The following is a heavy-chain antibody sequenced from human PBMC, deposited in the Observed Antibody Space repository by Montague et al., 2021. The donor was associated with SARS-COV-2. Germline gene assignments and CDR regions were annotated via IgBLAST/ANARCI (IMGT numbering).Heavy chain of an antibody. J-gene: IGHJ4*02. CDR3: ARAHSGSWAHLDN. Sequence: SETLSLTCAVSGGSISRYYWSWIRQPPGKGLEWIGYIYYSGSTNYNPSLKSRVTISVDTSKNQFSLKLTSVTAADTAVYYCARAHSGSWAHLDNWGQGSLVTVSS. CDR1: GGSISRYY. D-gene: IGHD5-12*01. CDR2: IYYSGST. V-gene: IGHV4-59*08.